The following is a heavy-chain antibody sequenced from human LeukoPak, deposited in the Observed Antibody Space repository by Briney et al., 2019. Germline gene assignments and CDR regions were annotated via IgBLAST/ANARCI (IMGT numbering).Heavy chain of an antibody. CDR2: IWHSGHT. J-gene: IGHJ4*02. V-gene: IGHV4-30-2*01. CDR3: ARARESMTTAGSYFDS. D-gene: IGHD6-13*01. Sequence: SQTLSLTCAVSGGSISSGDYSWSWIRQPPGSGLEWIGYIWHSGHTNYNPSLRSRVTISLGRSNTQFSLRLNSVTAADTAVYYCARARESMTTAGSYFDSWGQGTLVTVSS. CDR1: GGSISSGDYS.